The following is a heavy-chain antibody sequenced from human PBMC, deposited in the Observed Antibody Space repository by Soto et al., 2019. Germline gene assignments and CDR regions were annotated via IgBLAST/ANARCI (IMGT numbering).Heavy chain of an antibody. J-gene: IGHJ3*02. Sequence: QITLKESGPTLVKPTQTLTLTCTFSGFSLNTTAVGVGWIRQPPGKALEWLALIYWDGDKRYRPSLKSRLASTKATSKNQVVLKMTNMDPVDTATYYCAHREGDDDVWGSYKAAFDMWGRGTMVTVSS. CDR3: AHREGDDDVWGSYKAAFDM. CDR2: IYWDGDK. CDR1: GFSLNTTAVG. D-gene: IGHD3-16*01. V-gene: IGHV2-5*02.